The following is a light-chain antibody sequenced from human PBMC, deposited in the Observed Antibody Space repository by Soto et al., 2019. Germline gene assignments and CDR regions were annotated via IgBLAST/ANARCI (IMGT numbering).Light chain of an antibody. Sequence: EIVVTQSAATLSVSPGERVTLSCRASQSVSSSLAWYQQRPGQAPRLLIYDTSTRAAGIAARFSGSGSGTEFTLTISSLQSEDFAVYYCQQYVHWPPGTFGQGTKVDNK. V-gene: IGKV3-15*01. CDR1: QSVSSS. CDR3: QQYVHWPPGT. CDR2: DTS. J-gene: IGKJ1*01.